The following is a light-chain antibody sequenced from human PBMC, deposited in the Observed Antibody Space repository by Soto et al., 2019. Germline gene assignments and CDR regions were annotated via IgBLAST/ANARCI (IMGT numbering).Light chain of an antibody. Sequence: EIVLTQSPGTLSLSPGERATLSCRASQSVSSSYLAWYQQKPGLAPRLLIYDVSNRATGIPDRFSGSGSGTDFTLTISRLEPEDFAVYYCQHYVNSPPITFGHGTRLEIK. CDR1: QSVSSSY. CDR3: QHYVNSPPIT. J-gene: IGKJ5*01. CDR2: DVS. V-gene: IGKV3D-20*01.